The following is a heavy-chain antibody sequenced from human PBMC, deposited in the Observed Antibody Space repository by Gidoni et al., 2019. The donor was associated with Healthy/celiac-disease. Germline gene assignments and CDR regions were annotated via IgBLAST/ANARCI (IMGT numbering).Heavy chain of an antibody. CDR1: GFTFDDYA. D-gene: IGHD4-17*01. J-gene: IGHJ4*02. CDR2: ISWNSGSI. CDR3: AKDKADYGDPIGPFDY. Sequence: EVQLVESGGGLVQPGRSLRLSCAASGFTFDDYAMHWVRQAPGKGLEWVSGISWNSGSIGYADSVKGRFTISRDNAKNSLYLQMNSLRAEDTALYYCAKDKADYGDPIGPFDYWGQGTLVTVSS. V-gene: IGHV3-9*01.